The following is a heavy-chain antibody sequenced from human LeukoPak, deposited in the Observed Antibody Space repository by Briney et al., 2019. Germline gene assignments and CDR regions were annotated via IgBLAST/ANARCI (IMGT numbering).Heavy chain of an antibody. CDR2: INSDGSST. CDR3: ASGTQRYFDY. J-gene: IGHJ4*02. Sequence: PGGSLRLSCAASGFTFSSYWMHWVRQAPGKGLVWFSRINSDGSSTSYADSVKGRFTISRDNAKNTLYLQMNSLRAEDTAVYYCASGTQRYFDYWGQGTLVTVSS. V-gene: IGHV3-74*01. CDR1: GFTFSSYW. D-gene: IGHD3-10*01.